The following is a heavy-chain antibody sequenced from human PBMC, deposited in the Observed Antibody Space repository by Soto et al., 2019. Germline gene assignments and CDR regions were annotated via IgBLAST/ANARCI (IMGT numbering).Heavy chain of an antibody. J-gene: IGHJ4*02. V-gene: IGHV3-23*01. CDR3: AKSRGDSWTTYFFDY. Sequence: EVHLLESGGGSVQPGGSLMLSCAASGFTFSSYSLSWLRQAPGKGLEWVSGISGSGQTTHYKDSVKGRFTISRDNFRNTLYLQVNSLRAEDTAIYFCAKSRGDSWTTYFFDYWGQGALVTVSS. D-gene: IGHD4-4*01. CDR1: GFTFSSYS. CDR2: ISGSGQTT.